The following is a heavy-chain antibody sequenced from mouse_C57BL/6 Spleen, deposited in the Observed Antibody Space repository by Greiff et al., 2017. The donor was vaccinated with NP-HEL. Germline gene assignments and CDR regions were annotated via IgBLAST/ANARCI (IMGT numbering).Heavy chain of an antibody. CDR3: ASEALGLRGKAY. D-gene: IGHD2-2*01. J-gene: IGHJ3*01. Sequence: VQLQQSGPELVKPGASVKISCKASGYSFTDYNMNWVKQSNGKSLEWIGVINPNYGTTSYNKKFKGKATLTVDQSSSTAYMQLNSLTSGDSAVCYCASEALGLRGKAYWGQGTLVTVSA. CDR1: GYSFTDYN. CDR2: INPNYGTT. V-gene: IGHV1-39*01.